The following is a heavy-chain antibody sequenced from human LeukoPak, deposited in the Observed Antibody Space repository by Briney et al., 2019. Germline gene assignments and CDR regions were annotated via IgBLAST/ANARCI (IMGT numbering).Heavy chain of an antibody. V-gene: IGHV2-5*01. D-gene: IGHD3-22*01. Sequence: SGPTLVNPTQTLTLTCTFSGFSLSTTGVGVTWVRQPPGKALEWLALIYWNDDKHYSPSLKTRLTITMDTSKNQVVLTMTNMDPVDTATYYCAHDRAGIGFDPWGQGTLVTVSS. CDR1: GFSLSTTGVG. CDR3: AHDRAGIGFDP. J-gene: IGHJ5*02. CDR2: IYWNDDK.